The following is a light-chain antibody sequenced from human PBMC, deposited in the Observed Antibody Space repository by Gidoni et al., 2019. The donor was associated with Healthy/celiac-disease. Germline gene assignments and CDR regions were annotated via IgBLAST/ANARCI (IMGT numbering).Light chain of an antibody. CDR2: YDR. CDR3: QLWSSSSVLVV. J-gene: IGLJ2*01. V-gene: IGLV3-21*04. CDR1: NIGSKS. Sequence: SYGLTQPPTGTGAPGKTARITCGGNNIGSKSVHWSPPTPGQAPVLVISYDRDRPSGFPERFSGSNSGNTATLTIRRVEAGDEADSSCQLWSSSSVLVVFCGGTQLTVL.